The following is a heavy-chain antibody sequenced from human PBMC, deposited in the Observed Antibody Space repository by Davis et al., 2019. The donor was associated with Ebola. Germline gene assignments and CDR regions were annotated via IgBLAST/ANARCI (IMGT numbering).Heavy chain of an antibody. V-gene: IGHV4-31*03. Sequence: PSETLSLTCSVSGGSISSGGYSWSWIRQHPGKGLEWIGYIHYSGSTNYNPSLMSRVTISLDTSKNQFSLRLGSVTAADTAVYFCARESSAEFNSGSYWGSSVMGTLRGGTRHYDYYYYMDVWGKGTTVTVSS. D-gene: IGHD3-10*01. CDR1: GGSISSGGYS. J-gene: IGHJ6*03. CDR3: ARESSAEFNSGSYWGSSVMGTLRGGTRHYDYYYYMDV. CDR2: IHYSGST.